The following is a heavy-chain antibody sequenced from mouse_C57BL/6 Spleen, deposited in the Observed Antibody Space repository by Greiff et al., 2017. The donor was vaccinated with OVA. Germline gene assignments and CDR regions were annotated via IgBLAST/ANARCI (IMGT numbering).Heavy chain of an antibody. J-gene: IGHJ1*03. Sequence: VQLQQSGAELARPGASVKLSCKASGYTFTSSGISWVKQRTGQGLEWIGEIYPRSGNTYYNEKFKGKATLTADKSSSTAYMELRSRTSEDSAVYCCARKEDGYGYFDVWGTGTTVTVSS. D-gene: IGHD2-3*01. V-gene: IGHV1-81*01. CDR1: GYTFTSSG. CDR2: IYPRSGNT. CDR3: ARKEDGYGYFDV.